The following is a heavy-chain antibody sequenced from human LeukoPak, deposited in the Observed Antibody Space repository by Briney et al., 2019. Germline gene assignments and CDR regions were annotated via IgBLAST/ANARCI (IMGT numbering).Heavy chain of an antibody. CDR2: ISGGGST. J-gene: IGHJ4*02. Sequence: GGSLRLSCAASGFTFSSYDMSWVRQAPGKGLEWVSAISGGGSTYYADSVKGRFTISRDNSTNTLYLQMNSLRAEDTAVYYCAKEKAITMVRGVIIPVFDYWGQGTLVTVSS. D-gene: IGHD3-10*01. V-gene: IGHV3-23*01. CDR3: AKEKAITMVRGVIIPVFDY. CDR1: GFTFSSYD.